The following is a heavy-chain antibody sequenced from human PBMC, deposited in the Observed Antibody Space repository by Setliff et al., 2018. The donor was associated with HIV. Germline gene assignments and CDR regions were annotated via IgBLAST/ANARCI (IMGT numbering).Heavy chain of an antibody. J-gene: IGHJ6*03. CDR2: IYTSGST. CDR1: GGSISSGSYY. CDR3: ARASSIPYYNYLSGSHDYYYYIDV. V-gene: IGHV4-61*09. D-gene: IGHD3-3*01. Sequence: SETLSLTCTVSGGSISSGSYYWSWIRQPAGKGLEWIGHIYTSGSTNYNPSLKSRVTISVDTSKNQFSLKLSSVTAADTAVYYCARASSIPYYNYLSGSHDYYYYIDVWGEGTTVTVSS.